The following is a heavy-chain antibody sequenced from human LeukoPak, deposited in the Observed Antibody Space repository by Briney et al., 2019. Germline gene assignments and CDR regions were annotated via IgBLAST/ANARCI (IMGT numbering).Heavy chain of an antibody. D-gene: IGHD6-19*01. CDR2: IYYSGST. J-gene: IGHJ2*01. CDR3: AKTVTGYWYFDL. V-gene: IGHV4-59*08. CDR1: GGSISSYY. Sequence: SETLSLTCTVSGGSISSYYWSWIRQPPGKGLEWIGYIYYSGSTNYNPSLKSRVTISVDASKNQFSLKLSSVTAADTAVYYCAKTVTGYWYFDLWGRGTLVTVSS.